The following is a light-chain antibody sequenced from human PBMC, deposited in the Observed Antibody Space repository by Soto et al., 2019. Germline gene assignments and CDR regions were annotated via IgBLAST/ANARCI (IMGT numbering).Light chain of an antibody. CDR3: QQYGSSPTT. CDR2: GAS. Sequence: IVLTQSPGTLSLSPGERATLSCRASQSVSSSYLAWYHQKPGQAPRLLIYGASSRATGIPDRFSGSGCGTYFPLTISRLDPEDFAVYYCQQYGSSPTTFGQGTKVEIK. V-gene: IGKV3-20*01. J-gene: IGKJ1*01. CDR1: QSVSSSY.